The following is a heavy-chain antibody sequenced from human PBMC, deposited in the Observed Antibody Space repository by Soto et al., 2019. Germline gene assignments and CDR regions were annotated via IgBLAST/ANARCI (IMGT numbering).Heavy chain of an antibody. D-gene: IGHD3-10*01. CDR1: GFTVSNNY. CDR2: IYSGGYT. CDR3: ARPPGGGGY. Sequence: ESGGGLIQPGGSLRLSCAVSGFTVSNNYMSWVRQAPGKGLEGVSVIYSGGYTAYGDSVKGRFTISRDNSKNTLYLQMNSRGAEAPALVFRARPPGGGGYWGQGTLVTVSS. J-gene: IGHJ4*02. V-gene: IGHV3-53*01.